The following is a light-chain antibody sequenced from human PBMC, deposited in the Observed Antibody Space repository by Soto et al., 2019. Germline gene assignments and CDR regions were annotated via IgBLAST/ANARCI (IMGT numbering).Light chain of an antibody. Sequence: QSALTQPASVSGSPGQSITISCTGSSSDVGGYNYVSWYQQHPGKAPKLMIYEVSNRPSGISNRFSGSKSGNTASLTLSGLHAEDEDDYYCSSYTSSSTLVFGGGTKVTVL. CDR3: SSYTSSSTLV. J-gene: IGLJ2*01. V-gene: IGLV2-14*01. CDR1: SSDVGGYNY. CDR2: EVS.